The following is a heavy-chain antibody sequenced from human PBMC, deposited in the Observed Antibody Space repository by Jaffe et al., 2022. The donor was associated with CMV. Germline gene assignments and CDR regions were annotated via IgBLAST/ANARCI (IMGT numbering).Heavy chain of an antibody. V-gene: IGHV4-61*01. CDR1: GGSVRSSNYF. D-gene: IGHD3-10*01. CDR3: AREKTRDFYGSESPIGRYYFDF. J-gene: IGHJ4*02. CDR2: IYYSGYT. Sequence: QVQLQESGPGLVKPSETLSLTCSVSGGSVRSSNYFWSWIRQPPGKGLEWIGYIYYSGYTNYNPSLKSRVTISVDTSKNQFSLRLNSVTAADTAVYYCAREKTRDFYGSESPIGRYYFDFWGQGTLVTVSS.